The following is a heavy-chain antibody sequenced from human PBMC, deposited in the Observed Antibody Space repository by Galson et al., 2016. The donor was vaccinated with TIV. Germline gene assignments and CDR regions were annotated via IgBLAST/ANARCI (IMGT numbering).Heavy chain of an antibody. Sequence: SLRLSCAASGLSVSINHMTWVRQAPGKGLEWVALISDGGKTYYPNSVKGRFTVSRDNSKNTLYLEMIGLRADDTAVYYCARDRIVDATYYYYYFGMDVWGQGTAVIVSS. V-gene: IGHV3-66*02. CDR2: ISDGGKT. D-gene: IGHD1-26*01. CDR1: GLSVSINH. CDR3: ARDRIVDATYYYYYFGMDV. J-gene: IGHJ6*02.